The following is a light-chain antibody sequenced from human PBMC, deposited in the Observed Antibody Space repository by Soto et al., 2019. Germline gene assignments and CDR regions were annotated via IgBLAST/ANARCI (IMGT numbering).Light chain of an antibody. CDR2: ANN. CDR1: SSNIGAGFD. V-gene: IGLV1-40*01. J-gene: IGLJ1*01. Sequence: QSVLTQPPSVSGAPGQRFTISCTGNSSNIGAGFDVHWYQQLPGTAPRLLIYANNNRPSGVPDRFSGSKSGTSASLAITGLQAEDEADYYCQSYDSSLSGSYVFGTGTKVTVL. CDR3: QSYDSSLSGSYV.